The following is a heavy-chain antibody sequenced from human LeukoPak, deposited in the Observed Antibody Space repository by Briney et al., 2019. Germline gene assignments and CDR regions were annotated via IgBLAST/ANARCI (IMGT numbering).Heavy chain of an antibody. D-gene: IGHD5-18*01. CDR2: IYHSGST. V-gene: IGHV4-38-2*01. CDR3: ARYPLISYGPEVVY. CDR1: GYPISSGYY. Sequence: SETLSLTCAVSGYPISSGYYWGWIRQPPGKGLEWIGSIYHSGSTYYNPSLKSRVTISVDTSKNQFSLKLSSVTAADTAVYYCARYPLISYGPEVVYWGQGTLVTVSS. J-gene: IGHJ4*02.